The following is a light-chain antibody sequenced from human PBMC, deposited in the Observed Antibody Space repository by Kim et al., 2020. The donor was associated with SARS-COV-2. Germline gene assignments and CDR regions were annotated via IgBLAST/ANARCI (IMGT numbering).Light chain of an antibody. Sequence: DIQMTQSPSTLSTSVGDRVTITCRASQSIGSWLAWYQQKPGKAPTRLIYKASSLESGVPSRFSGSGSGTEFTLTISSLQPDDFATYYCQQYNSYHYTFGQGNKLEI. CDR3: QQYNSYHYT. CDR2: KAS. J-gene: IGKJ2*01. CDR1: QSIGSW. V-gene: IGKV1-5*03.